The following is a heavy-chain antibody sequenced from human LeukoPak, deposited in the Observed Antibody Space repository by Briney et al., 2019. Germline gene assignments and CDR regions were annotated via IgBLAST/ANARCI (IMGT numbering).Heavy chain of an antibody. J-gene: IGHJ4*02. D-gene: IGHD2-2*02. CDR2: NISNDEK. CDR3: ARIQVYCSSTSCYMGGWDY. Sequence: ESGXXXXXPTEALTLTCTVSGFSRSTARMGVSWIRQPPERALEWLAHNISNDEKSYNTSRKSRLTISKDTSKNQVVLTMTNMDPVDTATYYCARIQVYCSSTSCYMGGWDYWGQGTLVTVSS. V-gene: IGHV2-26*01. CDR1: GFSRSTARMG.